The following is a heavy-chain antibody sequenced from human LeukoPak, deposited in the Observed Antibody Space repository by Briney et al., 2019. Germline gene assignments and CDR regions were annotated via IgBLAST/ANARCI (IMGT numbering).Heavy chain of an antibody. D-gene: IGHD5-24*01. CDR1: GFTFSSYG. CDR2: INHSGST. Sequence: GSLRLSCAASGFTFSSYGMSWVRQAPGKGLEWIGEINHSGSTNYNPSLKSRVTISVDTSKNQFSLKLSSVTAADTAVYYCARHGPGWSDAFDIWGQGTMVTVSS. J-gene: IGHJ3*02. CDR3: ARHGPGWSDAFDI. V-gene: IGHV4-34*01.